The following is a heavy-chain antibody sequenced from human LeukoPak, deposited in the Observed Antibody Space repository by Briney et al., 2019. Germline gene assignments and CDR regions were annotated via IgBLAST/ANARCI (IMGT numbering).Heavy chain of an antibody. CDR2: INPNTGGT. J-gene: IGHJ4*02. CDR1: GYSLTGYC. CDR3: AKEGLAFDY. Sequence: ASVKVSCKASGYSLTGYCMHWVRQAPGQGPEWMGWINPNTGGTRYAQKFQGRVTMTRDTSTSTAYMELSRLRSDDTAVYYCAKEGLAFDYWGQGTLVTVSS. V-gene: IGHV1-2*02. D-gene: IGHD5-12*01.